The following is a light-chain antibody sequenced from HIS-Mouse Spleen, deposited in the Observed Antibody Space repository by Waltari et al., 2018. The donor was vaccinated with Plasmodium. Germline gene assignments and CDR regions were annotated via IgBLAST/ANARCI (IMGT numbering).Light chain of an antibody. V-gene: IGLV3-1*01. J-gene: IGLJ3*02. CDR3: QAWDSSTAV. CDR1: ALPKQY. Sequence: SYELTQPPSVSVSPGQTARITCSGDALPKQYAYWYQQKPGQAPVLVIYKDSERPSGIPGRFAGSNSGNTATLTISGTQAMDEADYYCQAWDSSTAVFGGGTKLTVL. CDR2: KDS.